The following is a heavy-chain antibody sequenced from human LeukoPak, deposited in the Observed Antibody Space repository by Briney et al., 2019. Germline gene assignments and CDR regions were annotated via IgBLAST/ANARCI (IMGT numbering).Heavy chain of an antibody. V-gene: IGHV3-48*01. CDR1: GFTFSSYS. Sequence: GGSLRLSCAVSGFTFSSYSMNWVRQAPGKGLEWVSYISTSSSTISYADSVKGRFTISRDNAKKSLYLQMNSLRAEDTAVYYCARAIPYYYDSSGYPGYWGQGTLVTVSS. CDR2: ISTSSSTI. CDR3: ARAIPYYYDSSGYPGY. J-gene: IGHJ4*02. D-gene: IGHD3-22*01.